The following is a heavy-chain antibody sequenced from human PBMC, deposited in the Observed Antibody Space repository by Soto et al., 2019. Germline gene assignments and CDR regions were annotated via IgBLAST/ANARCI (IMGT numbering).Heavy chain of an antibody. CDR1: GYTFSDYG. CDR2: VSAYNGNT. J-gene: IGHJ6*02. Sequence: QVLLVQSGAEVKKPGASVKVSCKTSGYTFSDYGISWVRQAPGQGLQWMGWVSAYNGNTNYAQNLQGRVTMSTDTSTSTAYMQLRSLRPDDTAVYYCARDDHGSYHALTGTYVRSDYYYYYGMDVWGQGTTVTVSS. CDR3: ARDDHGSYHALTGTYVRSDYYYYYGMDV. V-gene: IGHV1-18*01. D-gene: IGHD3-9*01.